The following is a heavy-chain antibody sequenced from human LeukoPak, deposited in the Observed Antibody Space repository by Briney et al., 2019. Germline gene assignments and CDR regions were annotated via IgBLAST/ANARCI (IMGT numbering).Heavy chain of an antibody. Sequence: GGSLRLSCAASGFASSSYGMHWVRQAPGKGLEWVAVISYDGSNKYYADSVKGRFTISRDNSKNTLYLQMNSLRAEDTAVYYCAKDVTYYYDSSGYYYFDYWGQGTLVTVSS. CDR2: ISYDGSNK. D-gene: IGHD3-22*01. J-gene: IGHJ4*02. V-gene: IGHV3-30*18. CDR3: AKDVTYYYDSSGYYYFDY. CDR1: GFASSSYG.